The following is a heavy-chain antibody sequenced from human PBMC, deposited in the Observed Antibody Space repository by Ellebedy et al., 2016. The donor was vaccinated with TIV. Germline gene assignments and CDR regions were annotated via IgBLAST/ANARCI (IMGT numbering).Heavy chain of an antibody. CDR2: IYYSGST. D-gene: IGHD3-10*01. V-gene: IGHV4-39*07. CDR3: ARGRITMVRGAIYYFDY. J-gene: IGHJ4*02. Sequence: SETLSLXXTVSGGSISSSSYYWGWIRQPPGKGLEWIGSIYYSGSTYYNPSLKSRVTISVDTSKNQFSLKLSSVTAADTAVYYCARGRITMVRGAIYYFDYWGQGTLVTVSS. CDR1: GGSISSSSYY.